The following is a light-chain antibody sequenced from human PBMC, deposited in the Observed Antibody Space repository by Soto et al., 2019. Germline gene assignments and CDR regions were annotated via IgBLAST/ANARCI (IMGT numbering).Light chain of an antibody. J-gene: IGKJ4*01. V-gene: IGKV3-15*01. CDR3: EQDKNWPPLT. CDR1: QSVSSN. CDR2: GAL. Sequence: EIVMTQSPATLSVSPGERATLSCRASQSVSSNLAWYQQKPGQAPRLLIYGALTRATGIPDRFSGSGSGTEFTLTISSLQSEDFAVDYCEQDKNWPPLTFGGGTKVEI.